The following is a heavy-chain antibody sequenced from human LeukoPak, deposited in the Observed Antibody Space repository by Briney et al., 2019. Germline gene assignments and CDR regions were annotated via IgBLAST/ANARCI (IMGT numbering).Heavy chain of an antibody. J-gene: IGHJ5*02. CDR1: GGSISSGSYY. D-gene: IGHD6-13*01. CDR3: ARDSSSWFTSWGNWFDP. CDR2: IYTSGST. Sequence: SETLSLTCTVSGGSISSGSYYWSWIRQPAGKGLEWIGRIYTSGSTNYNPSLKSRVTISVDTSKNQFSLKLSSVTAADTAVYYCARDSSSWFTSWGNWFDPWGRGTLVTVSS. V-gene: IGHV4-61*02.